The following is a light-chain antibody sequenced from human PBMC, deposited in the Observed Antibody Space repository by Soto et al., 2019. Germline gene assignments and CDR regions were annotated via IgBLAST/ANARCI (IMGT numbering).Light chain of an antibody. CDR3: QSYHDWPLA. CDR2: GVS. J-gene: IGKJ2*01. V-gene: IGKV3-15*01. CDR1: ESLFGF. Sequence: DIVLTQSPATLSVSPGDTVTLSCRASESLFGFLAWYQQKPGQAPRLLMYGVSTRATGIPARFSGGGSATDFTLTISSLQSEDSAFYFCQSYHDWPLASGLGTRLEI.